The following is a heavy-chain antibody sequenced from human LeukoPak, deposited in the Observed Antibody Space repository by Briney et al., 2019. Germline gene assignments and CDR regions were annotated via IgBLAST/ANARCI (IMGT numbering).Heavy chain of an antibody. CDR2: IYYSGKT. J-gene: IGHJ6*02. V-gene: IGHV4-39*01. CDR3: ARRRQDWNYYYYDMDV. Sequence: SETLSLTCTVSGDSISSSSNYWGWIRQPPGKGLEWIGSIYYSGKTYYNPSLKSRVTISVDPSKNQFPLKLSSVTAADTAVYYCARRRQDWNYYYYDMDVWGQGTTVTVSS. CDR1: GDSISSSSNY. D-gene: IGHD2-21*01.